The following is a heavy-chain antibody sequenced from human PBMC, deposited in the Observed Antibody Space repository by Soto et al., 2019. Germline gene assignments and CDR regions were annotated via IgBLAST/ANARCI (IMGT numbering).Heavy chain of an antibody. CDR1: GFTFSSYG. J-gene: IGHJ4*02. CDR3: AKEVSFDY. V-gene: IGHV3-30*18. D-gene: IGHD1-20*01. Sequence: QVQLVESGGGVVQPGRSLRLSCAASGFTFSSYGMHWVRQAPGKGLEWVAVISYDGSNKYYADSVKGRFTISRDNSKNTLSLQMNSLRAEDTAVYYCAKEVSFDYWGQGTLVTVSS. CDR2: ISYDGSNK.